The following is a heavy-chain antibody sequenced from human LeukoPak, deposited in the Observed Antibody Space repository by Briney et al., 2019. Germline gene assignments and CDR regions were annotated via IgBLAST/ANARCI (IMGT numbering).Heavy chain of an antibody. J-gene: IGHJ4*02. V-gene: IGHV1-18*04. Sequence: ASVKVSCKASGYTFTSYGISWVRQAPGQGLERMGWISAYNGNTNYAQKLQGRVTMTTDTSTSTAYMELRSLRSDDTAVYYCARDREGYCSSTSCVNFDYWGQGTLVTVSS. CDR1: GYTFTSYG. D-gene: IGHD2-2*01. CDR3: ARDREGYCSSTSCVNFDY. CDR2: ISAYNGNT.